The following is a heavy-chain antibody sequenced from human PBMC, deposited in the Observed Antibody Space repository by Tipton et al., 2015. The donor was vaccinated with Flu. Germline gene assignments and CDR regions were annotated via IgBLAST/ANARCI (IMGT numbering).Heavy chain of an antibody. V-gene: IGHV4-61*02. J-gene: IGHJ4*02. CDR2: IYTCGST. CDR1: GVSVSGGCYY. Sequence: TLSLTCSVSGVSVSGGCYYWNWVRQPAGKGLEWIGRIYTCGSTNYNPSLQSRVTISVDTSKNQFSLKLSSVTAADTAVYYCARDLGEPRDGEDWGQGTLVTVSS. D-gene: IGHD7-27*01. CDR3: ARDLGEPRDGED.